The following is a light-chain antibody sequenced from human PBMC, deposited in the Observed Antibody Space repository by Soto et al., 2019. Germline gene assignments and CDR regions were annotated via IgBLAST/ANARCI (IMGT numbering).Light chain of an antibody. J-gene: IGLJ1*01. V-gene: IGLV1-47*01. CDR2: RNN. CDR1: SSNIGSNY. Sequence: QFVLTQPPSATGTPGQRVTISCSGSSSNIGSNYVYWYQQHPGTAPKLLIYRNNQRPSGVPDRFSGSKSGTSASLAISGLRSEDEADYYCAAWDDSLSGDVFGTGTKVTVL. CDR3: AAWDDSLSGDV.